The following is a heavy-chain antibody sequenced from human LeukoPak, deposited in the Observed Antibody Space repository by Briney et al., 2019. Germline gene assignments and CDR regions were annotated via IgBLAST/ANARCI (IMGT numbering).Heavy chain of an antibody. J-gene: IGHJ4*02. CDR1: GVTFSSYT. D-gene: IGHD1-1*01. CDR3: ARALTTLTYEGY. CDR2: ISGSNSYI. Sequence: GGSLRLSCAACGVTFSSYTMHWIRQAPGKGLEWVSSISGSNSYIFYADSVKGRFTVSRDNAKDSLYLQMNSLRAEDTAVYYCARALTTLTYEGYWGQGTLVTVSS. V-gene: IGHV3-21*01.